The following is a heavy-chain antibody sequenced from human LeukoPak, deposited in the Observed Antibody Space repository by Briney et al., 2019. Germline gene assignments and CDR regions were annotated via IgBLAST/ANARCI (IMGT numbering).Heavy chain of an antibody. D-gene: IGHD3-10*01. CDR2: ISYDGSNK. CDR1: GFTFSSYA. Sequence: GGSLRLSCAASGFTFSSYAMHWVRQAPGKGLEWVAVISYDGSNKYYADSVKGRFTISRDNSKNTLYLQMNSLRAEDTAVYYCARSGREQDGRVWFGEFFRYGMDVWGKGTTVTVSS. V-gene: IGHV3-30-3*01. J-gene: IGHJ6*04. CDR3: ARSGREQDGRVWFGEFFRYGMDV.